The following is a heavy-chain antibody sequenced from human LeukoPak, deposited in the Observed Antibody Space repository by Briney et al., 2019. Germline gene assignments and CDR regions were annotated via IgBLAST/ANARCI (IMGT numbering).Heavy chain of an antibody. J-gene: IGHJ4*02. D-gene: IGHD2-15*01. V-gene: IGHV3-21*01. Sequence: PGGSLRLSCAASGFTFSSYSMNWVRPAPGKGLEWVSSISSSSSYIYYADSVKGRFTISRDNAKNSLYLQMNSLRAEDTAVYYCARDTTPVRYCSGGSCHATPARFDYWGQGTLVTVSS. CDR2: ISSSSSYI. CDR3: ARDTTPVRYCSGGSCHATPARFDY. CDR1: GFTFSSYS.